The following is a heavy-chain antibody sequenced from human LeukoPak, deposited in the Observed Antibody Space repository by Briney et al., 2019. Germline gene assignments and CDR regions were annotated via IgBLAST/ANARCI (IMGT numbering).Heavy chain of an antibody. J-gene: IGHJ4*02. V-gene: IGHV3-64D*06. CDR3: VKSGGDYYGSGSYYNPYYFDY. D-gene: IGHD3-10*01. Sequence: GGSLRLSCSASGFTFSSYAMHWVRQATGKGLEYVSAISSNGGSTFYADSVKGRFTISRDNSKNTLYLQMSSLRAEDTAVFYCVKSGGDYYGSGSYYNPYYFDYWGQGTLVTVSS. CDR1: GFTFSSYA. CDR2: ISSNGGST.